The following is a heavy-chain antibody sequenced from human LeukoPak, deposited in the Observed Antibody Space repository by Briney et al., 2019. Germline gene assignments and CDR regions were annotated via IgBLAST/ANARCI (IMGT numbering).Heavy chain of an antibody. Sequence: WASVKVSCKASGYTFTGYYIHCVRQAPGQGLEWMGWINPDSGGTNYAQKFQGRVTMTRDTSISTAYMELSRLSSDDTAVYYCARSIIASNRGFDHWGQGTLVTVSS. V-gene: IGHV1-2*02. CDR1: GYTFTGYY. J-gene: IGHJ4*02. CDR3: ARSIIASNRGFDH. CDR2: INPDSGGT. D-gene: IGHD6-6*01.